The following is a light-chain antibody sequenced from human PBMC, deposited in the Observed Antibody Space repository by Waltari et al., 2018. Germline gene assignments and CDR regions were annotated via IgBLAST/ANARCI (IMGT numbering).Light chain of an antibody. CDR1: QSVSSY. J-gene: IGKJ4*01. CDR2: DAS. V-gene: IGKV3-11*01. CDR3: QQRSNWPPLT. Sequence: EIVLTQSPATLSLSPGERATLSCSASQSVSSYLAWYQQKPGQAPRLLIYDASNRATGIPARFSGSGSGTDFTLTISSLEPEDFAVYYCQQRSNWPPLTFGGGIKVEIK.